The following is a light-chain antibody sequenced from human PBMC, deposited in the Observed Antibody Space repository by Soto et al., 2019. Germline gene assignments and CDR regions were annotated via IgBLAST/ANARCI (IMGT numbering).Light chain of an antibody. CDR2: NVS. CDR1: RSLAYIDGNTY. CDR3: MQGTHWPPYT. V-gene: IGKV2-30*01. Sequence: DVLMTQSPLSLPVTLGQPASISCWSSRSLAYIDGNTYLNWFQQRPGQSPRRLIYNVSNRDSGXSXRXXGSGSGTAVTLKISRVEAEDVAVYYCMQGTHWPPYTFGQGTKLEIK. J-gene: IGKJ2*01.